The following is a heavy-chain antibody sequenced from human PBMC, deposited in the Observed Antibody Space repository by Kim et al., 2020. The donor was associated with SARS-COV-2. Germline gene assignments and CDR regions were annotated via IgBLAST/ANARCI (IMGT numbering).Heavy chain of an antibody. CDR3: ARGGACSSTSCYAVDY. J-gene: IGHJ4*02. D-gene: IGHD2-2*01. Sequence: LKSRVTISVYTSKNQFSLKLSSVTAADTAVYYCARGGACSSTSCYAVDYWGQGTLVTVSS. V-gene: IGHV4-31*02.